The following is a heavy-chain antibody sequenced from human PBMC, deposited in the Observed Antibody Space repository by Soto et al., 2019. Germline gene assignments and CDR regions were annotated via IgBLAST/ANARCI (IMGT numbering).Heavy chain of an antibody. CDR3: ARIVLNYDYVWGSFYH. CDR2: IFSNDEK. V-gene: IGHV2-26*01. Sequence: SGPTLVNPTETLTLTCTVSGFSLSNARMGVSWIRQPPGKALEWLAHIFSNDEKSYSTSLKSRLTISKDTSKSQVVLTMTNMEPVDTATYYCARIVLNYDYVWGSFYHWGQGTLVTVSS. D-gene: IGHD3-16*01. CDR1: GFSLSNARMG. J-gene: IGHJ5*02.